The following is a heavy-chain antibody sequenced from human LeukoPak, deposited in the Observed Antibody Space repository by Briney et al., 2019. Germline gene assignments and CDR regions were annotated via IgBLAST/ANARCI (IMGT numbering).Heavy chain of an antibody. V-gene: IGHV1-69*13. CDR3: ARDRSSTFIYYMDV. Sequence: SVKVSCEASGGTFSSYAISWVRQAPGQGLEWMGGIIPIFGTANYAQKFQGRVTITADESTSTAYMELSSLRSEDTAVYYCARDRSSTFIYYMDVWGKGTTVTISS. CDR2: IIPIFGTA. J-gene: IGHJ6*03. D-gene: IGHD3-3*02. CDR1: GGTFSSYA.